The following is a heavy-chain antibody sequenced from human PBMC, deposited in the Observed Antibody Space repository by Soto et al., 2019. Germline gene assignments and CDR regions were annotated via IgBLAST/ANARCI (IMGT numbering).Heavy chain of an antibody. CDR1: GGSISSSSYY. Sequence: SETLSLTCTVSGGSISSSSYYWGWIRQPPGKGLEWIGSIYYSGSTYYNPSLKSRVTISVDTSKNQFSLKLSSVTAADTAVYYCAREPSLAAAGPLDYWGQGTLVTVSS. J-gene: IGHJ4*02. CDR3: AREPSLAAAGPLDY. D-gene: IGHD6-13*01. V-gene: IGHV4-39*01. CDR2: IYYSGST.